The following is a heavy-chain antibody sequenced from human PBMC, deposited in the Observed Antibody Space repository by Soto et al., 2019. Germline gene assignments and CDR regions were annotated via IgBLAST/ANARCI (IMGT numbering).Heavy chain of an antibody. CDR2: INPNSGGA. Sequence: ASVKVSCKASGYTFTGYYMHWVRQAPGQGLEWMGWINPNSGGANYAQKFQGWVTMTRDTPISTAYMELSSLRSDDTAVYYCVRGLLAVVPVASWYFYMDVWGKGTTVTVSS. CDR1: GYTFTGYY. CDR3: VRGLLAVVPVASWYFYMDV. D-gene: IGHD2-2*01. V-gene: IGHV1-2*04. J-gene: IGHJ6*03.